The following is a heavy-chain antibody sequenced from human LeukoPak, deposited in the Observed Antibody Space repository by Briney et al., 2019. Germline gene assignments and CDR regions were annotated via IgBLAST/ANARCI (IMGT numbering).Heavy chain of an antibody. V-gene: IGHV3-30*04. D-gene: IGHD1-26*01. CDR2: ISYDGSNK. CDR1: GFTFSSYA. CDR3: ASGVGAAIDY. J-gene: IGHJ4*02. Sequence: GGSLRLSCAASGFTFSSYAMSWVRQAPGKGLEWVAVISYDGSNKYYADSVKGRFTISRDNSKNTLYLQMNSLRAEDTAGYYCASGVGAAIDYWGQGTLVTVSS.